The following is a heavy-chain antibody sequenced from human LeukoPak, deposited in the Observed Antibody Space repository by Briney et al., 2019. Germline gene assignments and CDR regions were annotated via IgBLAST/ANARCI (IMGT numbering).Heavy chain of an antibody. CDR2: ISSSSSYI. CDR3: AGPRGLISGLDY. D-gene: IGHD2-15*01. Sequence: GGSLRLSCAASGFTFSSYSMNWVRQAPGKGLEWVSSISSSSSYIYYADSVKGRFTISRDNAKNSLYLQMNSLRAEDTAVYYCAGPRGLISGLDYWGQGTLVTVSS. V-gene: IGHV3-21*01. CDR1: GFTFSSYS. J-gene: IGHJ4*02.